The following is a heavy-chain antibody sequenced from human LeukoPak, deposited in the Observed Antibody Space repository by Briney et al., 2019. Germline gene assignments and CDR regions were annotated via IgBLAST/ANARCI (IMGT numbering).Heavy chain of an antibody. CDR2: ISYDGSNK. Sequence: GGPLRLSCAASGFTFSSYGMHWVRQAPGKGLEWVAVISYDGSNKYYADSVKGRFTISRDNSKNTLYLQMNSLRAEDTAVYYCAKGGSGITMLSIDYWGQGTLVTVSS. J-gene: IGHJ4*02. D-gene: IGHD3-10*02. V-gene: IGHV3-30*18. CDR3: AKGGSGITMLSIDY. CDR1: GFTFSSYG.